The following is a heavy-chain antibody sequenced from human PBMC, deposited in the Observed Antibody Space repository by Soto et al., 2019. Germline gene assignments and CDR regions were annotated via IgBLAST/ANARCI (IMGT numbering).Heavy chain of an antibody. V-gene: IGHV3-23*01. CDR3: AKGLRYCTNGVCSDY. CDR1: GFTFSSYA. D-gene: IGHD2-8*01. J-gene: IGHJ4*02. Sequence: GGSLRLSCAASGFTFSSYAMSWVRQAPGKGLEWVSAISGSGGSTYYADSVKGRFTISRDNSKNTLYLQMNSLRAEDTAVYYWAKGLRYCTNGVCSDYWGQGTLVTVSS. CDR2: ISGSGGST.